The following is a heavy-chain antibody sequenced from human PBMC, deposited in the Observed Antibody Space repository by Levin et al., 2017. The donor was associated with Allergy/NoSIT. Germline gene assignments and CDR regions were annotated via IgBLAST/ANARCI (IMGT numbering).Heavy chain of an antibody. V-gene: IGHV3-30*18. Sequence: GGSLRLSCAASGFTFSSYGMHWVRQAPGKGLEWVAVISYDGSNKYYADSVKGRFTISRDNSKNTLYLQMNSLRAEDTAVYYCAKDSHFYCGGDCQGFDYWGQGTLVTVSS. J-gene: IGHJ4*02. CDR2: ISYDGSNK. CDR3: AKDSHFYCGGDCQGFDY. D-gene: IGHD2-21*01. CDR1: GFTFSSYG.